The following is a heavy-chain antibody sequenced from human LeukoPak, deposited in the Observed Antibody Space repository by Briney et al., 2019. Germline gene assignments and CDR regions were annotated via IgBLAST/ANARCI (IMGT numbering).Heavy chain of an antibody. CDR3: ARVISRIAVAVHFDY. CDR1: GFTFSSYS. J-gene: IGHJ4*02. Sequence: PGGSLRLSCAASGFTFSSYSMNWVRQAPGKGLEWVSSISSSSSYIYYADSVKGRFTISIDNAKNSLYLQMNSLSAADTAVYYCARVISRIAVAVHFDYWGQGTLVTVSS. V-gene: IGHV3-21*01. CDR2: ISSSSSYI. D-gene: IGHD6-19*01.